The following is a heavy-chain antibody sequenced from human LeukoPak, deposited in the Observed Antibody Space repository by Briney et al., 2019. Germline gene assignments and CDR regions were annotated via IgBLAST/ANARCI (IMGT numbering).Heavy chain of an antibody. CDR3: AKDQGQWLVLDY. Sequence: GGSLRLSCAASGFTFSDYYMSWIRQAPGKGLEWVSYISSSGSTIYYADSVKGRFTISRDNAKNSLYLQMNSLRAEDTALYYCAKDQGQWLVLDYWGQGTLVTVSS. V-gene: IGHV3-11*01. J-gene: IGHJ4*02. D-gene: IGHD6-19*01. CDR1: GFTFSDYY. CDR2: ISSSGSTI.